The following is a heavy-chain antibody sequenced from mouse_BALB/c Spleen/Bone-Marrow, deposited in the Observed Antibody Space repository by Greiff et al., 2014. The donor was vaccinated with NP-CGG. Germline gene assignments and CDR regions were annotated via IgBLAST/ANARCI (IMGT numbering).Heavy chain of an antibody. CDR3: ASRGDYSYSMDY. D-gene: IGHD1-1*01. CDR2: IYPGDGDT. Sequence: QVQLQQSGAELVRPGSSVKISCKASGYAFSNYWMNWMKQRPGQGLEWIGQIYPGDGDTNYNGEFKGKATLTADKSSNTAYKQLSSLTSEDSAVYFCASRGDYSYSMDYWGQGTSVTVSS. CDR1: GYAFSNYW. V-gene: IGHV1-80*01. J-gene: IGHJ4*01.